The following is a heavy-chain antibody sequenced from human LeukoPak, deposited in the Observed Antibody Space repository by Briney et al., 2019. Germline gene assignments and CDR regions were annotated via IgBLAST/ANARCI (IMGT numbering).Heavy chain of an antibody. V-gene: IGHV4-34*01. CDR3: ALATLAGYDY. CDR2: INHSGST. D-gene: IGHD2-15*01. Sequence: PSETLSLTCAVYGGSFSGYYWSWIRQPPGKGLEWIGEINHSGSTNYNPSLKSRVTISVDTSKNQFSLKLSSVTAADTAVYYCALATLAGYDYWGQGTLVTVSS. CDR1: GGSFSGYY. J-gene: IGHJ4*02.